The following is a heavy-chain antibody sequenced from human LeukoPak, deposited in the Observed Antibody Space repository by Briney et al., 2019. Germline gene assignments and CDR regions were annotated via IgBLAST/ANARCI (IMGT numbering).Heavy chain of an antibody. CDR3: TREWLGIAARDFDY. CDR1: GFTFGDYA. D-gene: IGHD6-6*01. V-gene: IGHV3-49*03. Sequence: PGGSLRLSCTASGFTFGDYAMSWFRQAPGKGLEWVGFIRSKAYGGTTEYAASVKGRFTISRDDSKSIAYLQMNSLKTEDTAVYYCTREWLGIAARDFDYWGQGTLVTVSS. CDR2: IRSKAYGGTT. J-gene: IGHJ4*02.